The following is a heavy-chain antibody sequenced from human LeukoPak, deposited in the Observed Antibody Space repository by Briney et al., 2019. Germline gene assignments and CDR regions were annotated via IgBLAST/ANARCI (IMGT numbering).Heavy chain of an antibody. V-gene: IGHV1-2*02. Sequence: ASVKVSCKASGYTFNGYYIHWVRQAPGQGLEWMGWINPNSGGTNYAQKFQGRVTMTRDTSISTAYMELSRLRSDDTAVYYCARDQIASPNWELDYWGQGTLVTVSS. D-gene: IGHD1-1*01. CDR2: INPNSGGT. CDR1: GYTFNGYY. CDR3: ARDQIASPNWELDY. J-gene: IGHJ4*02.